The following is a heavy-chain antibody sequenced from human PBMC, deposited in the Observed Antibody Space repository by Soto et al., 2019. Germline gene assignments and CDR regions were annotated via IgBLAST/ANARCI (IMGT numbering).Heavy chain of an antibody. D-gene: IGHD2-15*01. V-gene: IGHV1-69*12. J-gene: IGHJ6*02. CDR2: IIPIFGTA. CDR1: GGTFSSYA. CDR3: ATPGSPLDYYYGMDV. Sequence: QVQLVQSGAEVKKPGSSVKVSCKASGGTFSSYAISWVRQAPGQGLEWMGGIIPIFGTANYAQKFQGRVTITAYESTSTDYMELSSLRSEDTAVYYCATPGSPLDYYYGMDVWGQGTTVTVSS.